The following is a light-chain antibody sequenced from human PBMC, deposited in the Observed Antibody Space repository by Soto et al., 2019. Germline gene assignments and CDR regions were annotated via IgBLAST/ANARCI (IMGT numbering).Light chain of an antibody. CDR2: DAS. Sequence: DIQMTQSPSTLSASVGDRVTITCRASQSISSWLAWYQQKPGKAPKLLINDASSLESGVPSRFSRSGSGTEFTLTISSLQPDDFATYYFQQYNSYPWTFGQGTKVDIK. CDR3: QQYNSYPWT. J-gene: IGKJ1*01. CDR1: QSISSW. V-gene: IGKV1-5*01.